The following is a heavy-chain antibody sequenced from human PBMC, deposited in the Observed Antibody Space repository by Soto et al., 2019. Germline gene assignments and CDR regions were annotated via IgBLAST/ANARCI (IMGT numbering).Heavy chain of an antibody. CDR3: ARQASGYYYGWFDP. V-gene: IGHV4-39*01. CDR1: GGSILDSTYY. CDR2: IFYSGGT. D-gene: IGHD3-22*01. Sequence: SETLSLTCTVSGGSILDSTYYWAWIRQPPGKGLEWIGTIFYSGGTFYTPSLKSRVTMSVDTSNNQFSLKLSSVTAADTAVYYCARQASGYYYGWFDPWGKGTLVTVSS. J-gene: IGHJ5*02.